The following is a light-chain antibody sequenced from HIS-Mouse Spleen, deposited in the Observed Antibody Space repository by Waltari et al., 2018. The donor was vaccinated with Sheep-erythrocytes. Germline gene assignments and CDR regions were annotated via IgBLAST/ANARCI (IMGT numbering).Light chain of an antibody. CDR3: CSYAGSYNHV. CDR2: DVS. Sequence: QSALTQPRSVSGSPGQSVTISCTGTSSDVGGYHHVSWYHQSPVKPPKLIIYDVSKRPSGVPDRFSGSKSGNTASLTISGLQAEDEADYYCCSYAGSYNHVFATGTKVTVL. V-gene: IGLV2-11*01. CDR1: SSDVGGYHH. J-gene: IGLJ1*01.